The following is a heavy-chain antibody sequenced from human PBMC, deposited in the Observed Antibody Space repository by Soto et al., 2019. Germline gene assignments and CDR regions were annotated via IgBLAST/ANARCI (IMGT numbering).Heavy chain of an antibody. CDR1: GFTLSGSA. Sequence: GGSLRLSCAASGFTLSGSAMHWVRQASGKGLEWVGRIRSKANSSATAYTASVKGRFTISRDDSKNMAYLQMNSLKTEDTAVYYCTTQLIERVYVEYWGQGTLVTVSS. J-gene: IGHJ4*02. D-gene: IGHD6-13*01. CDR3: TTQLIERVYVEY. CDR2: IRSKANSSAT. V-gene: IGHV3-73*01.